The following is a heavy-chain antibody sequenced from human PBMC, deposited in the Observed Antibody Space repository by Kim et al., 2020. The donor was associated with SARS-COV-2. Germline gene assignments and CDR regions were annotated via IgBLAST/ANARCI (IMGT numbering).Heavy chain of an antibody. CDR1: GGTFSSYA. Sequence: SVKVSCKASGGTFSSYAISWVRQAPGQGLEWMGGIIPIFGTANYAQKFQGRVTITADESTSTAYMELSSLRSEDTAVYYCARGVWGSSPGGYYYSYGMDVWGQGTTVTVSS. CDR2: IIPIFGTA. V-gene: IGHV1-69*13. CDR3: ARGVWGSSPGGYYYSYGMDV. J-gene: IGHJ6*02. D-gene: IGHD6-6*01.